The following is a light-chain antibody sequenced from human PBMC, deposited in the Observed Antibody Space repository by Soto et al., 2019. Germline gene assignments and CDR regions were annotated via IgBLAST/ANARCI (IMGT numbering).Light chain of an antibody. CDR1: QSVRSDY. J-gene: IGKJ1*01. CDR2: GAS. V-gene: IGKV3-20*01. CDR3: QQYGSSPRT. Sequence: EIVLTQSPGTLSFSPGERATLSCRASQSVRSDYLAWYQQKPGQAPRLHIYGASTRATGIPDRFTGSGSGTDFTLTISRLEPEDCAVYYCQQYGSSPRTFGQGTKGAIK.